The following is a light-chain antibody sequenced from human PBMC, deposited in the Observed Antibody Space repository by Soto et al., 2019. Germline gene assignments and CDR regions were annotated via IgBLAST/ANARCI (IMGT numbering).Light chain of an antibody. J-gene: IGKJ5*01. Sequence: DIQMAQSPSSLSASVDDRVTMACRASQGISNYLAWYQQKPGKVPKLLIYAASTLQSGVPSRFSGSGSGTDFTLTISSLQPEDVATYYCQKYNSAPLTFGQGTRLEIK. CDR2: AAS. CDR1: QGISNY. CDR3: QKYNSAPLT. V-gene: IGKV1-27*01.